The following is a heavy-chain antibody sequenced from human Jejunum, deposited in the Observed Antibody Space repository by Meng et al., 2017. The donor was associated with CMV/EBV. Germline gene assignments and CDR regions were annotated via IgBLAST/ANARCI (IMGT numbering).Heavy chain of an antibody. CDR1: GYSFAIYW. V-gene: IGHV5-51*01. J-gene: IGHJ3*02. D-gene: IGHD2-2*02. Sequence: SGYSFAIYWFGWVRQLPGKGLEWMGIIYPGDSDIRSNPSFQGQVTISADKSISTAYLQWSGLKASDTAMYYCARRDQVLYLQAFDIWGQGTMVTVSS. CDR2: IYPGDSDI. CDR3: ARRDQVLYLQAFDI.